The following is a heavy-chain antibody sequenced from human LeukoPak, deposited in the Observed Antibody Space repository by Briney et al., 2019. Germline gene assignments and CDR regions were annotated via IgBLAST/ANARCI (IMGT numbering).Heavy chain of an antibody. CDR2: IGPTGSDR. CDR1: GLTFSSCD. D-gene: IGHD1-14*01. Sequence: GGSLRLSCSASGLTFSSCDFNWVRQAPGKGLEWVSSIGPTGSDRYYADSVRGRFTISRDNAKNSMYLQMDSMRDEDTAVYYCATETIGRHYDYWGQGTLLTVSS. J-gene: IGHJ4*02. V-gene: IGHV3-21*01. CDR3: ATETIGRHYDY.